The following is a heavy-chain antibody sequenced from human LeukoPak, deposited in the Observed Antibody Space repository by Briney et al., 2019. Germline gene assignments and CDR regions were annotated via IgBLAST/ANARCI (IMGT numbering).Heavy chain of an antibody. J-gene: IGHJ4*02. Sequence: GGSLRLSCAASGFIFSSHGMNWVRQAPGKGLEWVSGIRPSGDMTYYADSVKGRFTISRDNSKNTLYLQMNSLRAEDTAVYHCAKAGDHYYDSSDLDYWGQGTLVTVSS. CDR1: GFIFSSHG. V-gene: IGHV3-23*01. CDR2: IRPSGDMT. CDR3: AKAGDHYYDSSDLDY. D-gene: IGHD3-22*01.